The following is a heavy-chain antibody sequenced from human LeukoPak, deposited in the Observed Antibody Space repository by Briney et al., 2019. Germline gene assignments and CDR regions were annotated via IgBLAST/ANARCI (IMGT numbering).Heavy chain of an antibody. D-gene: IGHD6-13*01. CDR1: GFIFSDHY. J-gene: IGHJ4*02. CDR3: ARVGSIAAAGTPDY. Sequence: GGSLRFSCAASGFIFSDHYMTWIRQAPGKGLEWLSYISGSGSDTNYADSVKGRFTTSRDNAKNSLYLQMNSLRAEDTAVYYCARVGSIAAAGTPDYWGQGTLVTVSS. V-gene: IGHV3-11*06. CDR2: ISGSGSDT.